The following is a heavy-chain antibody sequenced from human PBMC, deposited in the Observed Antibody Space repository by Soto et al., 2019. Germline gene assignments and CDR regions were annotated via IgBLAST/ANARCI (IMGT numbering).Heavy chain of an antibody. J-gene: IGHJ5*02. V-gene: IGHV4-59*08. Sequence: SETLSLTCTVSGGSISSYYWSWIRQPPGKGLEWIGYIYYSGSTNYNPSLKSRVAISVDTSKNQFSLKLSSVTAADTAVYYCARCYSSSWYWFDPWGQGTLVTVSS. CDR3: ARCYSSSWYWFDP. CDR1: GGSISSYY. CDR2: IYYSGST. D-gene: IGHD6-13*01.